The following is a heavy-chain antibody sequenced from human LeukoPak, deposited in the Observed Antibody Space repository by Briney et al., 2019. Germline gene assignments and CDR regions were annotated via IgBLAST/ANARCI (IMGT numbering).Heavy chain of an antibody. CDR1: GGSISSYY. CDR3: ARGVGGANSDGPFWSGDYYYGMDD. Sequence: SETLSLTCTVSGGSISSYYWSWIRQPAGKGLEWIGRIYTSGSTNYNPSLKSRVTMSVDTSKNQFSLKLSSVTAADTAVYYCARGVGGANSDGPFWSGDYYYGMDDGGQGTTVTVSS. V-gene: IGHV4-4*07. J-gene: IGHJ6*02. D-gene: IGHD3-3*01. CDR2: IYTSGST.